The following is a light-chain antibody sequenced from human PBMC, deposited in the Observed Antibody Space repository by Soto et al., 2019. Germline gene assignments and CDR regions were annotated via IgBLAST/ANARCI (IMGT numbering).Light chain of an antibody. CDR3: QQSAGPLSS. J-gene: IGKJ5*01. CDR2: GAS. CDR1: QSVSSY. Sequence: EIIFVQAPRTLLLSPMNIANLSCRASQSVSSYLAWYQQKPGQAPRLLIYGASTRATGIPARFSGSGSGTEFTLTLSRLEPEGFAVYHCQQSAGPLSSVGRGTRGEI. V-gene: IGKV3-11*01.